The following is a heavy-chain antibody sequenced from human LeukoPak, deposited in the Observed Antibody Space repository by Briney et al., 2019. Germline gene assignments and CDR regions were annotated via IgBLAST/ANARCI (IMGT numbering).Heavy chain of an antibody. CDR1: GVTFSSVW. CDR3: TTVVGYSGTFYPY. Sequence: KSGGSLRLSCAVSGVTFSSVWMSWVRQVSGKGLEWVGRIKSKIDGGTTDYAAPVEGRFTISRDDSRNTLYLQMNSLKTEDTAMYYCTTVVGYSGTFYPYWGRGTLVTVSS. CDR2: IKSKIDGGTT. V-gene: IGHV3-15*01. D-gene: IGHD1-26*01. J-gene: IGHJ4*02.